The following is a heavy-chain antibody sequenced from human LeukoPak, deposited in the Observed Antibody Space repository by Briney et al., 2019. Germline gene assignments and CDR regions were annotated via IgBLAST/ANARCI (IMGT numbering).Heavy chain of an antibody. Sequence: SETLSLTRAVYGGSFSGYYWSWIRQPPGKGLEWIGEINHSGSTNYNPSLKSRVTISVDTSKNQFSLKLSSVTAADTAVYYCARGKGSYWGQGTLVTVSS. CDR1: GGSFSGYY. J-gene: IGHJ4*02. CDR3: ARGKGSY. D-gene: IGHD3-10*01. V-gene: IGHV4-34*01. CDR2: INHSGST.